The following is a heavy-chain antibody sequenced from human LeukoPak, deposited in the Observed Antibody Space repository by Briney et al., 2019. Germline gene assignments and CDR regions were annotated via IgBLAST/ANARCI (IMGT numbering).Heavy chain of an antibody. CDR1: GFTFTDFY. CDR2: ISISGTTI. CDR3: AKRYTREDVFDI. D-gene: IGHD3-9*01. V-gene: IGHV3-11*01. J-gene: IGHJ3*02. Sequence: GVSLRLSCAASGFTFTDFYMSWIRQAPGKGREWGSYISISGTTIYYADSVKGRFTISRDNSKNTLYLQMISLRAEDTAVYYCAKRYTREDVFDIWGQGTMVTVSS.